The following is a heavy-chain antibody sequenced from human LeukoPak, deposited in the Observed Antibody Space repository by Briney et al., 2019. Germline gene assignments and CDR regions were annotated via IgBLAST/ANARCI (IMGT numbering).Heavy chain of an antibody. D-gene: IGHD6-13*01. J-gene: IGHJ3*02. CDR3: ARDWVAAAANDAFDI. CDR2: ISSSSSYI. V-gene: IGHV3-21*01. Sequence: GGSLRLSCAASGFTFSSYAMSWVRQAPGKGLEWVSSISSSSSYIYYADSVKGRFTISRDNAKNSLYLQMNSLRAEDTAVYYCARDWVAAAANDAFDIWGQGTMVTVSS. CDR1: GFTFSSYA.